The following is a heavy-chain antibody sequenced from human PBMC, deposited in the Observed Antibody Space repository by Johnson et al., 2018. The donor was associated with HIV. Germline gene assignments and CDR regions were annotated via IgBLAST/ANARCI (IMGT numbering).Heavy chain of an antibody. CDR1: TFTFSNYA. D-gene: IGHD6-19*01. J-gene: IGHJ3*02. CDR3: AREGSSGWYGGGDSLSAFDI. Sequence: EVQLVESGGGLVQPGWSLRLSCAASTFTFSNYAMNWVRQAPGKGLEWVSAITGSGGSRFYADSVKGRFTISRDNSKNTLYLQMNSLRAEDTAVYYCAREGSSGWYGGGDSLSAFDIWGQGTVVTVSS. CDR2: ITGSGGSR. V-gene: IGHV3-23*04.